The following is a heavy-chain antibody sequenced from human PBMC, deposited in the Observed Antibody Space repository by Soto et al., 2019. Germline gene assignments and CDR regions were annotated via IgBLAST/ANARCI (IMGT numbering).Heavy chain of an antibody. D-gene: IGHD1-26*01. CDR1: GFTFSSYW. V-gene: IGHV3-74*01. Sequence: GGSLRLSCAASGFTFSSYWMHWVRQAPGKGLVWVSRVNSDGSITNYADAVKGRFTISRDNAKNTLYLQMDGLRAEETAVYYCARVGATTWYWGQGTLVTVSS. J-gene: IGHJ4*02. CDR2: VNSDGSIT. CDR3: ARVGATTWY.